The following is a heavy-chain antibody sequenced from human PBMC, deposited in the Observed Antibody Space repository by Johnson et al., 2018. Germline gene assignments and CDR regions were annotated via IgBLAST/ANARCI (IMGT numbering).Heavy chain of an antibody. CDR1: VFTFDDYA. CDR3: AKDIFKTFNAFDI. Sequence: QLLESGGGLVQPGRSLRLSCTASVFTFDDYAMHWVRQAPGKGLEWVSGISWNSGYTSYLDSVQGRFTISRDNAKNSLFLQMNSLSPEDTALYYCAKDIFKTFNAFDIWGQGTMVTVSS. V-gene: IGHV3-9*01. CDR2: ISWNSGYT. D-gene: IGHD3-16*01. J-gene: IGHJ3*02.